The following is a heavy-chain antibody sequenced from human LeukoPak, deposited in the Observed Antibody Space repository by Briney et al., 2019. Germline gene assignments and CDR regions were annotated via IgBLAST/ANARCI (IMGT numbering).Heavy chain of an antibody. V-gene: IGHV3-21*01. D-gene: IGHD6-13*01. CDR1: GFTFSSYS. J-gene: IGHJ6*03. CDR2: ISSSSSYI. Sequence: GGSLRLSCAASGFTFSSYSTNWVRQAPGKGLEWVSSISSSSSYIYYADSVKGRFTISRDNAKNSLYLQMNSLRAEDTAVYYCARGVRIAAAGFYYYYMDVWGKGTTVTVSS. CDR3: ARGVRIAAAGFYYYYMDV.